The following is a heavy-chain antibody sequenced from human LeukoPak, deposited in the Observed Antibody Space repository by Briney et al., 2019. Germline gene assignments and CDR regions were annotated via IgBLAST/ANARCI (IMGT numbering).Heavy chain of an antibody. CDR1: GYSFTSYW. CDR2: IYPGDSDT. CDR3: ATLGDYYDSSGYYYPGYFDY. J-gene: IGHJ4*02. D-gene: IGHD3-22*01. V-gene: IGHV5-51*01. Sequence: GESPKISCKGSGYSFTSYWIGWVRQMPGKGLEWMGIIYPGDSDTRYSPSFQGQVTISADKSISTAYLQWSSLKASDTAMYYCATLGDYYDSSGYYYPGYFDYWGQGTLVTVSS.